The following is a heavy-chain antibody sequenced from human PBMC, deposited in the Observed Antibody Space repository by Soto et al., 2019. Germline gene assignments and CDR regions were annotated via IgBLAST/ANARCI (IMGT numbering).Heavy chain of an antibody. J-gene: IGHJ4*02. CDR3: ARASGGEYGDYEY. CDR2: INPSNGST. D-gene: IGHD3-10*01. Sequence: ASVKVSCKASGYTFTSYYMHWVRQAPGQGLECMGMINPSNGSTTYAQKLQGRVTMTRDTSTSTAYMELRSLRSDDTAVYYCARASGGEYGDYEYWGQGTLVTVSS. V-gene: IGHV1-46*01. CDR1: GYTFTSYY.